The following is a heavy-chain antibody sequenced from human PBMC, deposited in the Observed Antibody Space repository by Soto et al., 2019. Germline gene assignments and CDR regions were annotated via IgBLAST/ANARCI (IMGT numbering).Heavy chain of an antibody. V-gene: IGHV4-31*03. CDR3: ARGRLWFGELSLFNWFDP. Sequence: QVQLQESGPGLVKPSQTLSLTCTVSGGSISSGGYYWSWIRQHPGKGLEWIGYIYYSGSAYYNPSLKSRVTISVDTSKNQFSLKLSSVTAADTAVYYCARGRLWFGELSLFNWFDPWGQGTLVTVSS. D-gene: IGHD3-10*01. CDR2: IYYSGSA. CDR1: GGSISSGGYY. J-gene: IGHJ5*02.